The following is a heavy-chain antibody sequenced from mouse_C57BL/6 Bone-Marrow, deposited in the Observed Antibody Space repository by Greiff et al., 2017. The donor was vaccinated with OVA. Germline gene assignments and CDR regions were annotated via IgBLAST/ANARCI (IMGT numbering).Heavy chain of an antibody. CDR2: ISNGGGST. J-gene: IGHJ1*03. V-gene: IGHV5-12*01. CDR1: GFTFSDYY. D-gene: IGHD2-5*01. CDR3: ARPYSNSWYFDV. Sequence: EVKLMESGGGLVQPGGSLKLSCAASGFTFSDYYMYWVRQTPEQRLEWVAYISNGGGSTYYPDTVKGRFTISRDNAKNTLYLQMSRLKSEDTAMYYCARPYSNSWYFDVWGTGTTVTVSS.